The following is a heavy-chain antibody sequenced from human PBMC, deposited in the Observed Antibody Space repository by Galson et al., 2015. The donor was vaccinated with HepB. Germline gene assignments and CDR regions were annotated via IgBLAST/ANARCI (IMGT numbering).Heavy chain of an antibody. CDR1: GYSFTSSW. Sequence: QSGAEVTEPGESLKISCKGSGYSFTSSWIGWVRQMPGKGLEWMGIIYPGDSDTRYSPSFQGQVTISADKSISTAYLQWSSLRASDTAMYYCAIKYNSSWYAAFDIWGQGTMVTVSS. CDR3: AIKYNSSWYAAFDI. CDR2: IYPGDSDT. D-gene: IGHD6-13*01. J-gene: IGHJ3*02. V-gene: IGHV5-51*01.